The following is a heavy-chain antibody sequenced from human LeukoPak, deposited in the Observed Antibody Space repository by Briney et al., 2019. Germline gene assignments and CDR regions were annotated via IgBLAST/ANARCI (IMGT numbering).Heavy chain of an antibody. Sequence: ASVKVSCKASGYTFTSYAMHWVRQAPGQRLEWMGWINAGNGNTKYSQEFQGRVTITRDTSASTAYMELSSLRSEDTAVYYCATPRGYCSGGSCFSPFDPWGQGTLVTVSS. CDR1: GYTFTSYA. J-gene: IGHJ5*02. CDR2: INAGNGNT. D-gene: IGHD2-15*01. V-gene: IGHV1-3*03. CDR3: ATPRGYCSGGSCFSPFDP.